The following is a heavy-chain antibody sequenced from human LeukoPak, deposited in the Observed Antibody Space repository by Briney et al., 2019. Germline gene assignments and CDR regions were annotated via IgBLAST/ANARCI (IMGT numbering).Heavy chain of an antibody. CDR3: ATARITMVRGVNWFDP. CDR1: GYTLTELS. V-gene: IGHV1-24*01. CDR2: FDPEDGET. Sequence: ASVKVSCKVSGYTLTELSMHWVRQAPGKGLEWMGGFDPEDGETIYAQKFQGRVTMTEDTSTDTAYMELSSLRSEDTAVYYCATARITMVRGVNWFDPWGQGTLVTVSS. J-gene: IGHJ5*02. D-gene: IGHD3-10*01.